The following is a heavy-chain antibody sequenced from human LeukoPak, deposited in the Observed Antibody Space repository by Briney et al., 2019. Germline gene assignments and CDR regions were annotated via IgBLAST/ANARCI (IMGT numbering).Heavy chain of an antibody. D-gene: IGHD3-22*01. V-gene: IGHV3-21*01. J-gene: IGHJ1*01. Sequence: GGSLRLFCAASGFTFSSYSMHWVRQTPGKGLEWVSSISSSGSYIYYADSVRGRFTISRDNAKNSLYLQMNSLRVEDTAVYSCATEYYDTSGDFQHWGQGPLVTVSS. CDR2: ISSSGSYI. CDR3: ATEYYDTSGDFQH. CDR1: GFTFSSYS.